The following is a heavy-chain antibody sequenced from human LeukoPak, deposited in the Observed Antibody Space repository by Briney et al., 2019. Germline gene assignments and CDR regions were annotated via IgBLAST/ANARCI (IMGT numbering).Heavy chain of an antibody. CDR2: IIPIFGTA. CDR1: GGTFSSYA. CDR3: ARESEVGVLAYCGGDCSLGAFDI. V-gene: IGHV1-69*05. D-gene: IGHD2-21*02. J-gene: IGHJ3*02. Sequence: SVKVSCKASGGTFSSYAISWVRQAPGQGHEWMGGIIPIFGTANYAQKFQGRVTITTDESTSTAYMELSSLRSEDTAVYYCARESEVGVLAYCGGDCSLGAFDIWGQGTMVTVSS.